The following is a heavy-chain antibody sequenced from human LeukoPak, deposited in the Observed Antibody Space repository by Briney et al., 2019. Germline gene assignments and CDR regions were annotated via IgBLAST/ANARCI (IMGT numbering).Heavy chain of an antibody. CDR3: AREFRRSHPGSYYYYGMDV. V-gene: IGHV3-66*01. CDR1: GFTVSSNY. CDR2: IYSGGST. J-gene: IGHJ6*02. D-gene: IGHD2-21*01. Sequence: GRSLRLSCAASGFTVSSNYMSWVRQAPGKGLEWVSVIYSGGSTYYADSVKGRFTISRDNSKNTLYLQMNSLRAEDTAVYYCAREFRRSHPGSYYYYGMDVWGQGTTVTVSS.